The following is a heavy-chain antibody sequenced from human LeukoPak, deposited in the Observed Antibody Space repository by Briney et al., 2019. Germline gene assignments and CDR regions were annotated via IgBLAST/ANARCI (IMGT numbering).Heavy chain of an antibody. J-gene: IGHJ6*02. CDR3: ARATYYYYGMDV. CDR2: IYISGST. V-gene: IGHV4-61*02. CDR1: GDSTSSGSYY. Sequence: SQTLSLTCIVSGDSTSSGSYYWSWIRQPAGKGLEWIGRIYISGSTNYNPSLKSRVTISVDTSKNQFSLKLSSVTAADTAVYYCARATYYYYGMDVWGQGTTVTVSS.